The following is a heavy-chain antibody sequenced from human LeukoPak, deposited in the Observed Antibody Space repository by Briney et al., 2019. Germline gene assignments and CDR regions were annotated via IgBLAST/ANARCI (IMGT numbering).Heavy chain of an antibody. CDR1: GYTFTSYD. D-gene: IGHD6-13*01. Sequence: ASVKVSCKASGYTFTSYDINWVRQATGQGLEWMGWMNPNSGNTGYAQKFQGRVTMTRNTSISTAYMELSSLRSEDTAVYYCARDSSSWYPPYYYYYMDVWGKGTTVTISS. CDR2: MNPNSGNT. CDR3: ARDSSSWYPPYYYYYMDV. J-gene: IGHJ6*03. V-gene: IGHV1-8*01.